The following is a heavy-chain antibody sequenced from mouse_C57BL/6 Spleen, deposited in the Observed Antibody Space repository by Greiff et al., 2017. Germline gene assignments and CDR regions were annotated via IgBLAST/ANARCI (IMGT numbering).Heavy chain of an antibody. CDR3: ARYYGSSWAWFAY. Sequence: VQLQQSGAELARPGASVKLSCKASGYTFTSYGISWVKQRPGQGLEWIGEIYPRSGNTYYNEKFKGKATLTADKSSSTAYMELRSLTSEDAAVYFCARYYGSSWAWFAYWGQGTLVTVSA. CDR1: GYTFTSYG. J-gene: IGHJ3*01. D-gene: IGHD1-1*01. CDR2: IYPRSGNT. V-gene: IGHV1-81*01.